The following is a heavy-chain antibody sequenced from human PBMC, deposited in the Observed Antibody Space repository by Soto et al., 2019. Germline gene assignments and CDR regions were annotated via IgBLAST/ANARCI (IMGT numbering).Heavy chain of an antibody. Sequence: GGSLRLSCAASGFTFSSYAMSWVRQAPGKGLEWVSAISGSGGSTYYADSVKGRFTISRNNSKNTLYLQMNSLRAEDTAVYYCAKWGKYCGGDCYTSNYFDYWGQGTLVTVSS. CDR3: AKWGKYCGGDCYTSNYFDY. D-gene: IGHD2-21*02. J-gene: IGHJ4*02. CDR1: GFTFSSYA. CDR2: ISGSGGST. V-gene: IGHV3-23*01.